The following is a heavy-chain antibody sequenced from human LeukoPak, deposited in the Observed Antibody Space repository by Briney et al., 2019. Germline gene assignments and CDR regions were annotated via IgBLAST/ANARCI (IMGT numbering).Heavy chain of an antibody. V-gene: IGHV3-48*01. J-gene: IGHJ4*02. D-gene: IGHD1-1*01. Sequence: GGSLRLSCATSGFIFSSNGMNWVRQPPGKGLEWLSYISGTSEIMYYADSVKGRFTISRDNARNSLYLQMNNLRAGDTAVYYCASEFFPRTTVPRDYWGQGTLVTVSS. CDR2: ISGTSEIM. CDR1: GFIFSSNG. CDR3: ASEFFPRTTVPRDY.